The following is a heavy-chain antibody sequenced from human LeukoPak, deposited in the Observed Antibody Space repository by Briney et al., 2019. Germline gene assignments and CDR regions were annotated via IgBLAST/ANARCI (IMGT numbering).Heavy chain of an antibody. CDR3: ARRARGAKFGSGAFDI. CDR2: IYYSGST. V-gene: IGHV4-39*01. D-gene: IGHD3-10*01. CDR1: GGSISTYY. Sequence: MPSETLSLTCTVSGGSISTYYWGWIRQPPGKGLEWIGSIYYSGSTYYNPSLKSRVTISVDTSKNQFSLKLSSVTAADTAVYYCARRARGAKFGSGAFDIWGQGTMVTVSS. J-gene: IGHJ3*02.